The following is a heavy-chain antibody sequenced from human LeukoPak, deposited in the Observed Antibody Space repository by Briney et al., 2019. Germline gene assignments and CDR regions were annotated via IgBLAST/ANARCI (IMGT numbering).Heavy chain of an antibody. Sequence: GGSLRLSCAASGFIFSTYSMTWVRQAPGKGLEWVASISSSTAYTSYADSVKGRFTISRDNAKNSLYLQMNSLRAEDTAVYYCARDTAMTPTYYYYYMDVWGKGTTVTVSS. CDR1: GFIFSTYS. D-gene: IGHD5-18*01. CDR3: ARDTAMTPTYYYYYMDV. V-gene: IGHV3-21*01. CDR2: ISSSTAYT. J-gene: IGHJ6*03.